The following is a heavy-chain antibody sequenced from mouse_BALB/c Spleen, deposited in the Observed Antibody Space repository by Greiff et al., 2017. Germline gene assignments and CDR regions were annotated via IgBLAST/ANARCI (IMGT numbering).Heavy chain of an antibody. CDR2: IWGDGRT. Sequence: HVKLQESGPGLVAPSQSLSITCTASGFSLTSYGVRWVRQPPGKGLEWLGVIWGDGRTNYHSALISRLSISKDNSKSKVFIKLNNLQTDDTATYYWAKIDRYYAMDYWGQGTSVTVSS. CDR3: AKIDRYYAMDY. J-gene: IGHJ4*01. V-gene: IGHV2-3*01. CDR1: GFSLTSYG.